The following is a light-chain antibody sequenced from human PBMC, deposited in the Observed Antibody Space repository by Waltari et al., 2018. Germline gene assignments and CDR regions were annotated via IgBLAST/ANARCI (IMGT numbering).Light chain of an antibody. Sequence: SYELTQPPSVSVSPGQMARITCGGDNLGSKYVHWYQQKPAQAPVLVIYDDSERPSGSPERFSGSKSGNTATLTISGVEAGDEADYYCQVWDSSSDHPVFGSGTKLTVL. V-gene: IGLV3-21*02. J-gene: IGLJ6*01. CDR2: DDS. CDR1: NLGSKY. CDR3: QVWDSSSDHPV.